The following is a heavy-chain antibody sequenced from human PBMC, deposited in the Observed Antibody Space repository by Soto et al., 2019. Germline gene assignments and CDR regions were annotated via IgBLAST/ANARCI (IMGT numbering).Heavy chain of an antibody. Sequence: QAGGSLRLSCAASGFTFDDYAMHWVRQAPGKGLEWVSGISWNSGSIGYADSVKGRFTISRDNAKNSLYLQMNSLRAEDTALYYCAKDSPSRLDCSSTSCGGYYYYGMDVWGQGTTVTVSS. CDR2: ISWNSGSI. CDR3: AKDSPSRLDCSSTSCGGYYYYGMDV. J-gene: IGHJ6*02. V-gene: IGHV3-9*01. CDR1: GFTFDDYA. D-gene: IGHD2-2*01.